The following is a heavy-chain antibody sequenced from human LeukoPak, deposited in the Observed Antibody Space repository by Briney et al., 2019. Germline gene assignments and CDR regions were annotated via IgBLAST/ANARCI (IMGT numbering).Heavy chain of an antibody. CDR2: IYTSGST. CDR3: ARDFRYSYGLFDY. D-gene: IGHD5-18*01. V-gene: IGHV4-4*07. CDR1: GVSISAYY. Sequence: SETLSLTCSVSGVSISAYYWSWIRQPAGKGLEWIGRIYTSGSTNYNPSLKSRVTMSVDTSKNQFSLKLSSVTAADTAVYYCARDFRYSYGLFDYWGQGTLVTVSS. J-gene: IGHJ4*02.